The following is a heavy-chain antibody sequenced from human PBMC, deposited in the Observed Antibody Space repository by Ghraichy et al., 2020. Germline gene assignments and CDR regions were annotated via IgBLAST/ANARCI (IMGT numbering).Heavy chain of an antibody. CDR3: ARVPWGWLALDY. CDR1: GFTFASHW. V-gene: IGHV3-7*01. J-gene: IGHJ4*02. CDR2: IKQDGTEK. Sequence: GGSLRLSCAASGFTFASHWMNWVRQAPGKGLEWVASIKQDGTEKYYVDSVRGRFTISRDNAKNSLHLQMNSLRAEDTAVYYCARVPWGWLALDYWGQGTLVTVSS. D-gene: IGHD6-19*01.